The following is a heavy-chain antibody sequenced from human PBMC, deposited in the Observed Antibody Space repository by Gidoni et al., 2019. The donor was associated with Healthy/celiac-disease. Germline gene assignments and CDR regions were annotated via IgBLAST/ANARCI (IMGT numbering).Heavy chain of an antibody. D-gene: IGHD6-19*01. J-gene: IGHJ4*02. CDR2: MYWNDDK. CDR3: GHRSGWPDYFDY. CDR1: GFSLSTSGVG. V-gene: IGHV2-5*01. Sequence: QITLKESGPTLVKPTRTLTLTCNFPGFSLSTSGVGVGWIRQPTGKALAWLALMYWNDDKRYSPSLKSRLTITKDTSKNQVVLTMTNIDPVDTATYYCGHRSGWPDYFDYRGQGTLVTVSS.